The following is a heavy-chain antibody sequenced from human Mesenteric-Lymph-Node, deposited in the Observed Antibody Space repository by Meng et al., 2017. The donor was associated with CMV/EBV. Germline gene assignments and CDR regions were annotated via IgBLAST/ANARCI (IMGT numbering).Heavy chain of an antibody. V-gene: IGHV1-18*01. J-gene: IGHJ4*02. Sequence: ASVKVSCKASGYTITTYGMSWVRQAPGQGLEWMGWISTDNGNTNYAQNVQDRVTMTADTSTGTAFPELRSLRSDDTAVYYCARDGALDYNIFQTGYNRHCDYWGQGTPVTVSS. D-gene: IGHD3-9*01. CDR2: ISTDNGNT. CDR3: ARDGALDYNIFQTGYNRHCDY. CDR1: GYTITTYG.